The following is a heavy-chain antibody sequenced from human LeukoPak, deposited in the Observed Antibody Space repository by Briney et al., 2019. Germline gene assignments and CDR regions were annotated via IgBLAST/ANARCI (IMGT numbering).Heavy chain of an antibody. CDR3: AHLGQWLAQFDY. CDR2: VSGSGDNT. D-gene: IGHD6-19*01. J-gene: IGHJ4*02. Sequence: GGSLRLSCVASGFTFTNYAMSWVRQAPGEGLEWVSSVSGSGDNTYYADSVKGRFTVSRDNSEKTLYLQMNSLRAEDTAIYYCAHLGQWLAQFDYWGQGTLVTVSS. V-gene: IGHV3-23*01. CDR1: GFTFTNYA.